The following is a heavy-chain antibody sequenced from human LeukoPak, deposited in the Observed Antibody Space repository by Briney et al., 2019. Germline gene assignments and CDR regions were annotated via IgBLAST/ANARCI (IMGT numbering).Heavy chain of an antibody. Sequence: GGSLRLSCAASGFTFSSYAMSWVRQAPGKGLEWVSAISGSGGSTYYADSVQGRFTISRENSKNTLYLQVNSLRAEDTAVHSCASYYYDRSGYLFYYWLQRTL. J-gene: IGHJ4*02. CDR3: ASYYYDRSGYLFYY. V-gene: IGHV3-23*01. CDR2: ISGSGGST. D-gene: IGHD3-22*01. CDR1: GFTFSSYA.